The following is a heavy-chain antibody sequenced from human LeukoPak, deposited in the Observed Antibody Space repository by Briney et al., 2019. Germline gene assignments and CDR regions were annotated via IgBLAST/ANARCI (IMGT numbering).Heavy chain of an antibody. Sequence: PSETLSLTCTVSGGSISSYYWSWIRKPPGKGLEWIGYIYTSGSTNYNPSFKSRVTISVDTSKNQFSLKLSSVTAADTAVYYCARQGYSSGWRPHWYFDLWGRGTLVTVSS. D-gene: IGHD6-19*01. CDR3: ARQGYSSGWRPHWYFDL. CDR2: IYTSGST. CDR1: GGSISSYY. V-gene: IGHV4-4*09. J-gene: IGHJ2*01.